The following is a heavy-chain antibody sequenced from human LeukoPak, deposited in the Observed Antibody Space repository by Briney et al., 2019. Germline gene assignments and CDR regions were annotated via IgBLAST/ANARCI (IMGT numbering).Heavy chain of an antibody. V-gene: IGHV4-59*08. Sequence: PSETLSLTCTVSGGSISSYYWSWIRQPPGKGLEWIGYIYYSGSTNYNPSLKSRVTISVDTSKNQFSLKLSSVTAADTAVYYCARLGGYSYGNSSKVWFDPWGQGTLVTVSS. CDR1: GGSISSYY. CDR3: ARLGGYSYGNSSKVWFDP. J-gene: IGHJ5*02. D-gene: IGHD5-18*01. CDR2: IYYSGST.